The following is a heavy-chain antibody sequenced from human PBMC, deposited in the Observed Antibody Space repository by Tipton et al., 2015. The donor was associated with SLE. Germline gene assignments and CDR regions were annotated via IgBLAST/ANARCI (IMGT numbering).Heavy chain of an antibody. Sequence: LRLSCTVSGGSISSGYYWGWIRQPPGKGLEWIGSIYHSGSTNYNPSLKSRVTISVDKSKSQFSLKLSSVTAADTAVYYCARDLYDFWSGYYYFDYWGQGTLVTVSS. CDR3: ARDLYDFWSGYYYFDY. D-gene: IGHD3-3*01. CDR2: IYHSGST. CDR1: GGSISSGYY. J-gene: IGHJ4*02. V-gene: IGHV4-38-2*02.